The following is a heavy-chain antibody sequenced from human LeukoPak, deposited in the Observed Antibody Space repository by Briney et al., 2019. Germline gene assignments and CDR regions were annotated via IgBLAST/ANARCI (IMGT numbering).Heavy chain of an antibody. V-gene: IGHV4-59*08. J-gene: IGHJ1*01. Sequence: SETLSLTCTASGASVSSHYWSWVRQSPEKGLEWIAYIYYSDSTNYNPSLQSRVTISRDTSRNEVYLKMTSVTAADTAVYYCARHDYFEYFQNWGQGTVVTVSS. D-gene: IGHD2/OR15-2a*01. CDR3: ARHDYFEYFQN. CDR1: GASVSSHY. CDR2: IYYSDST.